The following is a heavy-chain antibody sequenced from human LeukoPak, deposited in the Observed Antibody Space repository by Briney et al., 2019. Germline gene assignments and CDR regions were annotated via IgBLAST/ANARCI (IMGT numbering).Heavy chain of an antibody. V-gene: IGHV4-31*03. D-gene: IGHD2/OR15-2a*01. J-gene: IGHJ6*02. CDR2: IYYSGST. CDR3: ARDSTHYYYYGMDV. Sequence: SETLSLTCTVSGGSISSGGYYWRWIRQHPGKGLEWIGYIYYSGSTYYNPSLKSRVTISVDTSKNQFSLKLSSVTAADTAVYYCARDSTHYYYYGMDVWGQGTTVTVSS. CDR1: GGSISSGGYY.